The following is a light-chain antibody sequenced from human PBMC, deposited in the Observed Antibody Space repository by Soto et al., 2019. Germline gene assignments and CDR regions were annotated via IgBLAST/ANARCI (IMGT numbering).Light chain of an antibody. CDR3: SSYVGTNSYV. J-gene: IGLJ1*01. V-gene: IGLV2-8*01. CDR1: SSDVGSYNY. CDR2: EVY. Sequence: QSALTQPPSASGSPGQSVTISCTGTSSDVGSYNYVSWYQHHPGKAPKLIIYEVYKRPSGVPDRFSGSKSGNTAALTVSGLQAEDEADYYCSSYVGTNSYVFGTGTKLTVL.